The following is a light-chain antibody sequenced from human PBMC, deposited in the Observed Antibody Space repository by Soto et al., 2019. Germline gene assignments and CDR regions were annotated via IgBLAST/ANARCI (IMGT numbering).Light chain of an antibody. V-gene: IGLV2-14*01. Sequence: QSALTQPASVSGAPGQWITISCTGTSSDVGGYNYVYWYQQHPGKAPKLMIYEVSNRPSGVPNRFSGSKSGTTASLTISGLQAEDEADYYCSSYTSSSIDYVFGTGTKLTVL. J-gene: IGLJ1*01. CDR2: EVS. CDR1: SSDVGGYNY. CDR3: SSYTSSSIDYV.